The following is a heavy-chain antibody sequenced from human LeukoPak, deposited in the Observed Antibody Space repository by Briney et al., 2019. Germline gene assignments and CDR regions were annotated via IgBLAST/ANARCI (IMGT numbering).Heavy chain of an antibody. J-gene: IGHJ4*02. CDR3: ACGSGSGENFDY. CDR2: IYYSGST. Sequence: SETQSLTCTVSGGSISSYYRSWIRQPPGKGLEWIGYIYYSGSTNYNPSLKSRVTISVDTSKNQFSLKLSSVTVADTTVYYCACGSGSGENFDYWGQGTLATVSS. D-gene: IGHD3-10*01. CDR1: GGSISSYY. V-gene: IGHV4-59*01.